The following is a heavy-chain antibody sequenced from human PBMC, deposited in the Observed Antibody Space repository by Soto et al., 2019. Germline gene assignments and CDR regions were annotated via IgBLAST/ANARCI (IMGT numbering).Heavy chain of an antibody. CDR2: INHSGST. Sequence: SETLSLTCAVYGGSFSGYYWSWIRQPPGKGLEWIGEINHSGSTNYNPSLKSRATISVDTSKNQFSLKLTSVTAADTAVYYCARGRRDYYGSGSSLDYYYYGMDVWGQGTTVTVS. J-gene: IGHJ6*02. V-gene: IGHV4-34*01. D-gene: IGHD3-10*01. CDR1: GGSFSGYY. CDR3: ARGRRDYYGSGSSLDYYYYGMDV.